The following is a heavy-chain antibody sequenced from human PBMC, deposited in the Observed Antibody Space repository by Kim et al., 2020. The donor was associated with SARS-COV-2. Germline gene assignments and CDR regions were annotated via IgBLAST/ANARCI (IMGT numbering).Heavy chain of an antibody. V-gene: IGHV3-66*01. D-gene: IGHD3-16*01. CDR3: AREGALPPHYYYYYMDV. J-gene: IGHJ6*03. Sequence: VKGRFTISRDNSKNALYLQMNSLRAEDTAVYYCAREGALPPHYYYYYMDVWGKGTTVTVSS.